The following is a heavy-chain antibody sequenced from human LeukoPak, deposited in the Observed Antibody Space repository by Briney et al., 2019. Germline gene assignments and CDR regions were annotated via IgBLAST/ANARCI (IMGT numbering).Heavy chain of an antibody. V-gene: IGHV3-48*01. CDR1: GFTFSSYS. CDR3: ARDYSSSWYDAFDI. J-gene: IGHJ3*02. D-gene: IGHD6-13*01. Sequence: GGSLRLPCAASGFTFSSYSMNWVRQAPGKGLEWVSYISSSSSTIYYADSVKGRFTISRDNAKNSLYLQMNSLRAEDTAVYYCARDYSSSWYDAFDIWGQGTMVTVSS. CDR2: ISSSSSTI.